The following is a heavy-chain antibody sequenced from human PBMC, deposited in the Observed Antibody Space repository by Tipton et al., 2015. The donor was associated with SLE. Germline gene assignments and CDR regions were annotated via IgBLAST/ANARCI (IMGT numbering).Heavy chain of an antibody. V-gene: IGHV3-9*01. CDR3: AKDGDPVTGRYYFDS. Sequence: RSLRLSCAASGFTFEAYAMHWVRQAPGKGLEWISGMSWNGANIDYEDSVKGRFTISRDNAKNSLYLHMNSLRLEDTALYYCAKDGDPVTGRYYFDSWGQGTLVTVSS. CDR2: MSWNGANI. CDR1: GFTFEAYA. J-gene: IGHJ4*02. D-gene: IGHD6-19*01.